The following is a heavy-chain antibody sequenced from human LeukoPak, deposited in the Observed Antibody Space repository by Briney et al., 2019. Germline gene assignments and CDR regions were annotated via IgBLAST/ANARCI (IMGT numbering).Heavy chain of an antibody. CDR2: ISWNSGSI. J-gene: IGHJ3*02. V-gene: IGHV3-9*01. Sequence: PGRSLRLSCAASGFTFDDYAMHWVRQAPGKGLEWVSGISWNSGSIGYADSVKGRFTISRDNAKNSLYLQMNSLRAEDTALYYCAKDVEAGHPLNAFDIWGQGTMVTVSS. CDR3: AKDVEAGHPLNAFDI. CDR1: GFTFDDYA. D-gene: IGHD6-19*01.